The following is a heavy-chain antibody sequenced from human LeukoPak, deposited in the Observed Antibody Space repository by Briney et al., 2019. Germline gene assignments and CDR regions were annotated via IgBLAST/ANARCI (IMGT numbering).Heavy chain of an antibody. CDR2: ISSSSSYI. D-gene: IGHD3-10*01. CDR3: ARDGIPGSGSYYLGGHDAFDI. J-gene: IGHJ3*02. Sequence: GGSLRLSCAASGFTFSSYSMNWVRQAPGKGLEWVSSISSSSSYIYYADSVKGRFTISRDNAKNSLYLQMNGLRAEDTAVYYCARDGIPGSGSYYLGGHDAFDIWGQGTMVTVSS. V-gene: IGHV3-21*01. CDR1: GFTFSSYS.